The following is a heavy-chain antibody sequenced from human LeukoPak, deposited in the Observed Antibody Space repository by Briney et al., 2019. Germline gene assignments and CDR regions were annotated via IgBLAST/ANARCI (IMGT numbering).Heavy chain of an antibody. CDR3: ASLTTAEAFDI. J-gene: IGHJ3*02. Sequence: SETLSLTCTVSGYSISSIYYWSWIRQPPGKGLEWIGYIYDSGSTNYNPSLKGRVTISVDTSKNQFSLKLSSVTAADTAVYYCASLTTAEAFDIWGQGTMVTVSS. CDR1: GYSISSIYY. D-gene: IGHD3-22*01. V-gene: IGHV4-61*01. CDR2: IYDSGST.